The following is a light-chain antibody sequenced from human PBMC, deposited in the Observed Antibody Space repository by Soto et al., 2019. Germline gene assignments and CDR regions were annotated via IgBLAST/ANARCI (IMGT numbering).Light chain of an antibody. V-gene: IGKV3-15*01. CDR1: QSVSSN. J-gene: IGKJ1*01. CDR3: QQYGSSGT. CDR2: GAS. Sequence: EIVMTQSPATLSVSPGESATLSCRASQSVSSNLAWYQQKPGQAPRLLIYGASARATGIPARFTGSGSGTEFTLTISRLEPEDFAVYYCQQYGSSGTFGQGT.